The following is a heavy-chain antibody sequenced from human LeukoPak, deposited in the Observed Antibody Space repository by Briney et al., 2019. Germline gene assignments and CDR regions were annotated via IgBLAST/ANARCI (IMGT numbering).Heavy chain of an antibody. CDR3: AKLPLTAWAGPFDY. CDR1: GFTFSSYG. CDR2: ISYDGSNK. Sequence: GGSLRLSCAASGFTFSSYGMHWVRQAPGKGLEWVAVISYDGSNKYYADSVKGRFTISRDNSKNTLYLQMNSLRAEDTAVYYCAKLPLTAWAGPFDYWGQGTLVTVSS. V-gene: IGHV3-30*18. J-gene: IGHJ4*02.